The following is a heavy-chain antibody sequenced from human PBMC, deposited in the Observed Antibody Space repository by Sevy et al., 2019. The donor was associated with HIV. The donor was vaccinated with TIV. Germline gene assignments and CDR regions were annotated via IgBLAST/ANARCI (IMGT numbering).Heavy chain of an antibody. CDR1: GFTFDDYA. D-gene: IGHD2-15*01. CDR3: AKDALWALSDLGYCSGGSCYWGYYFDY. Sequence: GGSLRLSCAASGFTFDDYAMHWVRQAPGKGLEWVSGISWNSGSIGYADSVKGRFTISRDNAKNSLYLQMNSLRAEDTALYYCAKDALWALSDLGYCSGGSCYWGYYFDYWGQGTLVTVSS. CDR2: ISWNSGSI. V-gene: IGHV3-9*01. J-gene: IGHJ4*02.